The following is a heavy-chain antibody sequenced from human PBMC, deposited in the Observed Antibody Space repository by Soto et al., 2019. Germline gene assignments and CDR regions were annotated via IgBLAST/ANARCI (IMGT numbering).Heavy chain of an antibody. J-gene: IGHJ5*02. D-gene: IGHD6-13*01. Sequence: QVPLQESGPGLVKPSETLSLTCTVSGGSISSYYWSWIRQPPGKGLEWIGYIYYSGSTNYNPSLKSRVTISVGTSKKQLSLKLSSATAADTAVYYCARHLRCSSSWYPNWFDPWGQGTLVTVS. V-gene: IGHV4-59*08. CDR2: IYYSGST. CDR1: GGSISSYY. CDR3: ARHLRCSSSWYPNWFDP.